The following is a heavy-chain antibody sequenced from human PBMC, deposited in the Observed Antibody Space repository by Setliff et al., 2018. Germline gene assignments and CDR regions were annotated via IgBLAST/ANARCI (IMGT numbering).Heavy chain of an antibody. CDR2: INHSGST. J-gene: IGHJ3*02. Sequence: ASETLSLTCAVYGGSFSGYYWSWIRQPPGKGLEWIGEINHSGSTNHNPSLKSRVTIPVDTSKNQFSLKLSSVTAADTAVYYCARGPKSGSYNDAFDIWGQGTMVTVSS. CDR1: GGSFSGYY. CDR3: ARGPKSGSYNDAFDI. D-gene: IGHD1-26*01. V-gene: IGHV4-34*01.